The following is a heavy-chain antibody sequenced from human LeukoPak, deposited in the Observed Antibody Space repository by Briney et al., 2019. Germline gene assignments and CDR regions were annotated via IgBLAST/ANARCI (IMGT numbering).Heavy chain of an antibody. CDR2: IYYIGST. J-gene: IGHJ6*03. Sequence: PSETLSLTCILSVGSINNSYWRWIRQPPAKGLEWMGYIYYIGSTNHNPSLKSRVTISVDTSNNQFSLKLSSVTAADTAVYYCARVLDDILTGSGRVRYYYYMDVWGKGTTVTISS. D-gene: IGHD3-9*01. CDR3: ARVLDDILTGSGRVRYYYYMDV. CDR1: VGSINNSY. V-gene: IGHV4-59*01.